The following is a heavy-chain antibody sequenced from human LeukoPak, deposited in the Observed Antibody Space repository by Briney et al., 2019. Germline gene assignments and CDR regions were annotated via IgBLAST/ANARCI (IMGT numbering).Heavy chain of an antibody. D-gene: IGHD3-16*02. CDR1: GGTFSSYA. J-gene: IGHJ3*02. V-gene: IGHV1-69*01. CDR3: ARDRRGGLSSTDDAFDI. Sequence: SVKVSCKASGGTFSSYAISWVRQAPGQGLEWMGGIIPIFGTANYAQKFQGRVTITADESTSTAYMELSSLRSEDTAVCYCARDRRGGLSSTDDAFDIWGQGTMVTVSS. CDR2: IIPIFGTA.